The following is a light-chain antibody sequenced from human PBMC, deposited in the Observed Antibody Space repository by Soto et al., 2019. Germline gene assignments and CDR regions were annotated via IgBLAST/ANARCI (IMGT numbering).Light chain of an antibody. CDR3: QQYGSSPLT. Sequence: EIVLTQSPATLSLSPGERATLSCRASQSVGRTLAWFQQKPGQAPRLLIYDASNRATGIPARFTGSGSGTDFTLTIRSLEPEDFAVYYCQQYGSSPLTFGGGTKVDIK. CDR1: QSVGRT. V-gene: IGKV3D-11*03. J-gene: IGKJ4*01. CDR2: DAS.